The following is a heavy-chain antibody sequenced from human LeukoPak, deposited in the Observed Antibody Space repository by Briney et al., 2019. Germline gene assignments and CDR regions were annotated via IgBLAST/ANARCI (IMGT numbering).Heavy chain of an antibody. CDR3: AREAFTTRCYDS. CDR1: GGTFSSYA. D-gene: IGHD4/OR15-4a*01. V-gene: IGHV1-69*13. CDR2: IIPIFGTA. J-gene: IGHJ4*02. Sequence: SVKVSCNTSGGTFSSYAISWVRQAPGQGLEWMGGIIPIFGTANYAQKFQGRVTITADESTNTAYMEMSSLRSEDTAVYYCAREAFTTRCYDSWGQGTLVTVSS.